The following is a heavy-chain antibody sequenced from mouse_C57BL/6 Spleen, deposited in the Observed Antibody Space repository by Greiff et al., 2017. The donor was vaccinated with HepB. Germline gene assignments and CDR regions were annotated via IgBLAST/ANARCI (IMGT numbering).Heavy chain of an antibody. CDR3: ARRRRGENRGSYYAMGY. Sequence: VQLQQSGAELVKPGASVKLSCKASGYTFTEYTIHWVKQRSGQGLEWIGWFYPGSGSIKYNEKFKDKATLSADKSSSTVYMELSRLTSEDSAVYFCARRRRGENRGSYYAMGYWGQGTSGTVAS. V-gene: IGHV1-62-2*01. J-gene: IGHJ4*01. CDR2: FYPGSGSI. D-gene: IGHD2-14*01. CDR1: GYTFTEYT.